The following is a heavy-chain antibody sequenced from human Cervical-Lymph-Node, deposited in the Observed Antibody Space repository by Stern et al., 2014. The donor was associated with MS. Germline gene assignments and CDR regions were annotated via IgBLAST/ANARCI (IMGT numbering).Heavy chain of an antibody. D-gene: IGHD5-18*01. Sequence: VQLEESGPGLVKPSETLSLTCTVSGGSINTNNYYWGWIRQPPGKGLEWIGSVSYSGSTYSSPSLKSRFTWAVDPSKNQFSLKVNSVTASDTAVYYCARHQRGYSYTYNWFDPWGLGTLVTVSS. CDR3: ARHQRGYSYTYNWFDP. J-gene: IGHJ5*02. V-gene: IGHV4-39*01. CDR1: GGSINTNNYY. CDR2: VSYSGST.